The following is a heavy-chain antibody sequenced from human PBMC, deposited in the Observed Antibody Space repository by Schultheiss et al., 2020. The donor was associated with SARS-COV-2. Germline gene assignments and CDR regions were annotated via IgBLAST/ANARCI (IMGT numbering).Heavy chain of an antibody. J-gene: IGHJ6*02. D-gene: IGHD5-12*01. CDR2: ISYDGSNK. V-gene: IGHV3-30-3*01. Sequence: GESLKISCAASGFTFSSYAMHWVRQAPGKGLEWVAVISYDGSNKYYADSVKGRFTISRDNSKNTLYLQMNSLRAEDTAVYYCARDRGSGYPNGVYYYGMDVWGQGTTVTVSS. CDR3: ARDRGSGYPNGVYYYGMDV. CDR1: GFTFSSYA.